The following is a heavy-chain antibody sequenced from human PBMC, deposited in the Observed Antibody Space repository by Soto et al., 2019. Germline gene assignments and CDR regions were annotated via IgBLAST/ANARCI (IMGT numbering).Heavy chain of an antibody. D-gene: IGHD2-15*01. J-gene: IGHJ5*02. CDR1: GYSFTSYW. CDR3: ARNLGYCSGGSCYSVWCDP. Sequence: GDSLKISCEGSGYSFTSYWIGWVRPMPGKGLEWMGIIYPGDSDTRYSPSFQGQVTISADKSISTAYLQWSSLKASDTAMYYCARNLGYCSGGSCYSVWCDPWGQGTLVPVS. CDR2: IYPGDSDT. V-gene: IGHV5-51*01.